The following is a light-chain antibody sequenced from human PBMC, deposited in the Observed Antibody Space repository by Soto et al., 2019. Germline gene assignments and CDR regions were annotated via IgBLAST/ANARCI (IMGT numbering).Light chain of an antibody. CDR3: AAWDDNLNGPV. J-gene: IGLJ2*01. Sequence: QSVLTQPPSASGTPGQRVTISCSGSSTNIGGNSVNWYQHLPGTAPKILMYSDDERPSGVPDRFSGSMSGTSASLAISGLQSEDEADYYCAAWDDNLNGPVFGGGTKLTVL. CDR1: STNIGGNS. V-gene: IGLV1-44*01. CDR2: SDD.